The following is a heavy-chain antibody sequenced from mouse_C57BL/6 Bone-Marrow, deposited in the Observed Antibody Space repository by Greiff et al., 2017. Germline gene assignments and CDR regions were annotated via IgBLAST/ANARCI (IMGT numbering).Heavy chain of an antibody. D-gene: IGHD1-1*01. V-gene: IGHV1-85*01. CDR2: IYPRDGST. J-gene: IGHJ4*01. Sequence: QVHVKQSGPELVKPGASVKLSCKASGYTFTSYDINWVKQRPGQGLEWIGWIYPRDGSTKYNEKFKGKATLTVDTSSSTAYMELHSLTSEDSAVYFCGRWSVVVPYAMDYWGQGTSVTVSS. CDR1: GYTFTSYD. CDR3: GRWSVVVPYAMDY.